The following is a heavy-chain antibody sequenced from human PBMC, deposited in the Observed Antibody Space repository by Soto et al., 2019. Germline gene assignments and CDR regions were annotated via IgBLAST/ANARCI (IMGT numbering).Heavy chain of an antibody. CDR2: IKSKTDGGTT. CDR3: TTAQRGSITMIVVAKDDAFDI. V-gene: IGHV3-15*07. D-gene: IGHD3-22*01. J-gene: IGHJ3*02. Sequence: EVQLVESGGGLVKPGGSLRLSCAASGFTFSNAWMNWVRQAPGKGLERVGRIKSKTDGGTTDYAAPVKGRFTISRNDSKNTLYLQMNSLKTEDTAVYYCTTAQRGSITMIVVAKDDAFDIWGQGTMVTVSS. CDR1: GFTFSNAW.